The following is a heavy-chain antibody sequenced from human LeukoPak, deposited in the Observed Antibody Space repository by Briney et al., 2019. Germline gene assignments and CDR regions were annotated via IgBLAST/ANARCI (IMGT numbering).Heavy chain of an antibody. Sequence: GGSLRLSCAASGFTFSSYAMSWVRQAPGKGLEWVSAISGSGGSTYYADSVKDRFTISRDNSKNTLYLQMNSLRAEDTAVYYCAKGTNYYDSSGYYDYWGQGTLVTVSS. CDR2: ISGSGGST. J-gene: IGHJ4*02. CDR1: GFTFSSYA. V-gene: IGHV3-23*01. D-gene: IGHD3-22*01. CDR3: AKGTNYYDSSGYYDY.